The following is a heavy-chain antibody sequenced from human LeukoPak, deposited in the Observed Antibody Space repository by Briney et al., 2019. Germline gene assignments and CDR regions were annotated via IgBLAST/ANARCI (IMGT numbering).Heavy chain of an antibody. CDR3: ARDGYGGNSYYYYGMDV. CDR1: GGTFSSYA. V-gene: IGHV1-69*04. D-gene: IGHD4-23*01. Sequence: ASVKVSCKASGGTFSSYAISWVRQAPGQGLEWMGSIIPILGIANYAQKFQGRVTITADKSTSTAYMELSSLRSEDTAVYYCARDGYGGNSYYYYGMDVWGQGTTVTVSS. J-gene: IGHJ6*02. CDR2: IIPILGIA.